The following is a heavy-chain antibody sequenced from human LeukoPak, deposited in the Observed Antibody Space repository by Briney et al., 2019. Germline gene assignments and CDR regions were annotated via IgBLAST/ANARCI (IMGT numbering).Heavy chain of an antibody. J-gene: IGHJ4*02. CDR1: GYSFPSYW. Sequence: GESLKISCKGSGYSFPSYWITWVRQMPGKGLEWMGIIYPADSDTRYSPSFQGQVTISADKSISTAFLQWSSLKASDTAIYYCARLLYGGKAFDFWGQGTLVTVSS. D-gene: IGHD4-23*01. V-gene: IGHV5-51*01. CDR3: ARLLYGGKAFDF. CDR2: IYPADSDT.